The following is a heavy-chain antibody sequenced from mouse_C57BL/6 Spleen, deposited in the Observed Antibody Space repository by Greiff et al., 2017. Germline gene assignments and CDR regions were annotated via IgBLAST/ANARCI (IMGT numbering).Heavy chain of an antibody. V-gene: IGHV5-17*01. CDR3: ARDDWYFDV. CDR1: GFTFSDYG. Sequence: EVMLVESGGGLVKPGGSLKLSCAASGFTFSDYGMHWVRQAPEKGLEWVAYISSGSSTIYYADTVKGRVTISRDNAKNTRFLQMTSLRSEDTAMYYCARDDWYFDVWGTGTTVTVSS. J-gene: IGHJ1*03. CDR2: ISSGSSTI. D-gene: IGHD2-3*01.